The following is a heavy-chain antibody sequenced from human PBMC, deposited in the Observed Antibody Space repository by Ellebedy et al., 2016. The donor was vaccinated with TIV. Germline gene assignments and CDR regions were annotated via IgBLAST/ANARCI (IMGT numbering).Heavy chain of an antibody. CDR3: ARDRSSGWFDYYYYGMDV. V-gene: IGHV1-3*01. CDR1: GYTFTSYA. D-gene: IGHD6-19*01. CDR2: ISGDKCHT. J-gene: IGHJ6*02. Sequence: ASVKVSCKASGYTFTSYAMHWVRLCPGQRLEWMGWISGDKCHTNYAQNLQGRVTMTTDTSTSPAYMDLLRLISEDTAAYYCARDRSSGWFDYYYYGMDVWGQGTTVTVSS.